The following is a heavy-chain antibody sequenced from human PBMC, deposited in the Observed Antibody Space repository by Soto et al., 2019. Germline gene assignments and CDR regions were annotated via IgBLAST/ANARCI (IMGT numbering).Heavy chain of an antibody. V-gene: IGHV1-69*01. Sequence: QVQLVQSGAEVKKPGSSVKVSCKASGGTFSSYAISWVRQAPGQGLEWMGGIIPIFGTANYAQKFQGRVTIPADESTSTAYMELSSLRSEDTAVYYCARGNLGYDFWSGYLDYWGQGTLVTVSS. CDR3: ARGNLGYDFWSGYLDY. J-gene: IGHJ4*02. D-gene: IGHD3-3*01. CDR1: GGTFSSYA. CDR2: IIPIFGTA.